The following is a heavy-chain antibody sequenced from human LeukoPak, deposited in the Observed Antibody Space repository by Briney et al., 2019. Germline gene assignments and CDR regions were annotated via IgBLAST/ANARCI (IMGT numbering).Heavy chain of an antibody. Sequence: SETLSLTCAVSGVSITSHPWNWARQPPGKGLEWIGEMYNSGTGTYKPSLRSRVTMFFDESKNHFSLKLNSVTAADTAVYYCARGGNWDFDYWGQGVLVFVSS. D-gene: IGHD7-27*01. J-gene: IGHJ4*02. CDR3: ARGGNWDFDY. CDR1: GVSITSHPW. V-gene: IGHV4-4*02. CDR2: MYNSGTG.